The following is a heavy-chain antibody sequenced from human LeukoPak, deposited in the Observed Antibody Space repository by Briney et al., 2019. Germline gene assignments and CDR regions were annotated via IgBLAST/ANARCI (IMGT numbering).Heavy chain of an antibody. D-gene: IGHD6-6*01. V-gene: IGHV3-30*01. Sequence: GRSLRLSCAASGFTFSSYAMHWVRQAPGKGLEWVAVISYDGSNKYYADSVKGRFTISRDNSKNTLHLQMNSLRAEDTAVYYCARGRARRDKAFDYWGQGTLVTVSS. J-gene: IGHJ4*02. CDR1: GFTFSSYA. CDR2: ISYDGSNK. CDR3: ARGRARRDKAFDY.